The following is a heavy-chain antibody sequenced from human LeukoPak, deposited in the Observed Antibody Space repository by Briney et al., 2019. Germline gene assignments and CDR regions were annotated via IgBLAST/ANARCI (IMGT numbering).Heavy chain of an antibody. V-gene: IGHV1-18*01. CDR1: GYTFTSYG. J-gene: IGHJ4*02. CDR2: ISAYNGNT. D-gene: IGHD3-16*02. Sequence: ASVMVSCKASGYTFTSYGISWVRQAPGQGLEWMGWISAYNGNTNYAQKLQGRVTMTTDTSTSTAYMELRSLRSDDTAVYYCARDSTGVTFGGVIVRDWGQGTLVTVSS. CDR3: ARDSTGVTFGGVIVRD.